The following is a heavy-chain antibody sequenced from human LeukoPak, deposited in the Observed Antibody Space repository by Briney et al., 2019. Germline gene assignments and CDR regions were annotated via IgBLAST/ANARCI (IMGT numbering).Heavy chain of an antibody. V-gene: IGHV1-69*05. D-gene: IGHD5-24*01. CDR2: IIPIFGTA. J-gene: IGHJ4*02. Sequence: ASVKVSCKASGYIFTNYGVSWVRQAPGQGLEWMGGIIPIFGTANYAQKFQGRVTITTDESTSTAYMELSSLRSEDTAVYYCAREVPENGYNTYFDYWGQGTLVTVSS. CDR3: AREVPENGYNTYFDY. CDR1: GYIFTNYG.